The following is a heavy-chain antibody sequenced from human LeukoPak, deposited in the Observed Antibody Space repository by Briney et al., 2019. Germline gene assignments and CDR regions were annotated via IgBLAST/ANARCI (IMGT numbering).Heavy chain of an antibody. CDR2: SRNKANSYTT. D-gene: IGHD6-13*01. CDR3: ARDGSSWYFPEEF. Sequence: GGSLRLSCAASGFIFSDHYMGWVRQVPGKGLEWVGRSRNKANSYTTEYAASVKGRFTISRDNSKNTLYLQMNSLRAEDTAVYYCARDGSSWYFPEEFWGQGTLVTVSS. CDR1: GFIFSDHY. J-gene: IGHJ4*02. V-gene: IGHV3-72*01.